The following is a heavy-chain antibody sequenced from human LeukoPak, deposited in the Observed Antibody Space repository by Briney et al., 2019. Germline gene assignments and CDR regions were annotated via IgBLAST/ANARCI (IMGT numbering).Heavy chain of an antibody. V-gene: IGHV3-23*01. CDR1: GFTFSSYA. J-gene: IGHJ6*03. CDR2: ISGSGGST. CDR3: AKDLSSSWYGYYYYYYMDV. Sequence: GGPLRLSCAASGFTFSSYAMSWVRQAPGKGLEWVSAISGSGGSTYYADSVKGRFTISRDNSKNTLYLQMNSLRAEDTAVYYCAKDLSSSWYGYYYYYYMDVWGKGTTVTVSS. D-gene: IGHD6-13*01.